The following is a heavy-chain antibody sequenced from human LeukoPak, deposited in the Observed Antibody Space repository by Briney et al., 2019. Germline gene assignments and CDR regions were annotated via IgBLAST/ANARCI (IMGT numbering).Heavy chain of an antibody. J-gene: IGHJ4*02. Sequence: GGSLRLSCAASGFTFSSYGMFWVRQAPGKGLEWVSYISSSGSTIYYADSVKGRFTISRDNAKNSLYLQMNSLRAEDTAVYYCARGATYYYDSSGLVGYWGQGTLVTVSS. V-gene: IGHV3-48*04. CDR1: GFTFSSYG. D-gene: IGHD3-22*01. CDR3: ARGATYYYDSSGLVGY. CDR2: ISSSGSTI.